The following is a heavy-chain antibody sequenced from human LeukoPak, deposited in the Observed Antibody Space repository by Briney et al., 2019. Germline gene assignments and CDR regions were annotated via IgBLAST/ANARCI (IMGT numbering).Heavy chain of an antibody. Sequence: ASVKVSCKASGYTFTSYGISWVRQAPGQGLEWMGWISAYNGNTNYAQKLQGRVTMTTDTSTSTAYMELRSLRADDTAVYYCARDLPLTTVTTIGYWGQGTLVTVSS. CDR1: GYTFTSYG. CDR2: ISAYNGNT. V-gene: IGHV1-18*01. J-gene: IGHJ4*02. D-gene: IGHD4-11*01. CDR3: ARDLPLTTVTTIGY.